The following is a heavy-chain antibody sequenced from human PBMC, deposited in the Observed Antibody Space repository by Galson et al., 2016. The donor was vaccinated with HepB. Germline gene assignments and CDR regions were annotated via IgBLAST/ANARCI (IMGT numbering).Heavy chain of an antibody. J-gene: IGHJ2*01. CDR3: ARSPAYGDYLPWYFDL. CDR2: ITQDGSEK. V-gene: IGHV3-7*01. Sequence: SLRLSCAASGFTFSSYWMSWVRQAPGKGLEWVANITQDGSEKYYADSVKGRFTISRDNAKNSLYLQMNSLRAEDTAVYYCARSPAYGDYLPWYFDLWGRGTLVTVSS. CDR1: GFTFSSYW. D-gene: IGHD4-17*01.